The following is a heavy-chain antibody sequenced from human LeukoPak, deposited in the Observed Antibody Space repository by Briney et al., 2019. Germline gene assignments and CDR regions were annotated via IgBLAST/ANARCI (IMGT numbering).Heavy chain of an antibody. V-gene: IGHV3-21*01. CDR2: IDGGGYSK. CDR1: GFTFSNAW. J-gene: IGHJ4*02. CDR3: VRGDTRDY. Sequence: GGSLRLSCAASGFTFSNAWMSWVRQAPGKGLEWVSSIDGGGYSKFYAVSVRGRFSIFRDNAKNSVYLQMNSLRAEDTALYSCVRGDTRDYWGQGTLVTVSS.